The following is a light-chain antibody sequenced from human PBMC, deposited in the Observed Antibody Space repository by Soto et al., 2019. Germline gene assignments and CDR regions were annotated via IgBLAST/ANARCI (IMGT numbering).Light chain of an antibody. J-gene: IGLJ1*01. Sequence: QSVLTQPPSASGTPGQRVTISCSGSNSNIGTHYVYWYQQLPGTAPKLLIRRNDQRPSGVPDRFSGSKSGTSASLAISGLLSEDEADYYCATWDDSLSGFFVFGSGTKLTVL. CDR2: RND. CDR1: NSNIGTHY. V-gene: IGLV1-47*01. CDR3: ATWDDSLSGFFV.